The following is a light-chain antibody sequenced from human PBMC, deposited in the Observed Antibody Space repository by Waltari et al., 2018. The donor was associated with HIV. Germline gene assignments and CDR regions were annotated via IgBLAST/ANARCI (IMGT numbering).Light chain of an antibody. CDR1: SSNIGAGSV. V-gene: IGLV1-40*01. CDR2: GNS. Sequence: QSVLTQPPSVSGAPGQRVPISSTGSSSNIGAGSVVHWYQQLPGTAPKLLIYGNSNRPSGVPDRFSGSKSATSASLAITGLQAEDEADYYCQSYDSSLSGRVFGGGTKLTVL. J-gene: IGLJ3*02. CDR3: QSYDSSLSGRV.